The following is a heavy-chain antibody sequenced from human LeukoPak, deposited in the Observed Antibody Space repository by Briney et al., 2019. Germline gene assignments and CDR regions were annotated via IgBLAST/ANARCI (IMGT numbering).Heavy chain of an antibody. CDR2: IYTSGST. D-gene: IGHD5-12*01. J-gene: IGHJ4*02. Sequence: SETLSLTCTVSGVSISSYYWSWLRQPAGKGLEWIGRIYTSGSTNYNPSLKSRVTMSVDTSKNQFSLKLSSVTAADTAVYYCASGYSGYDSELYYFDYWGQGTLVTVSS. V-gene: IGHV4-4*07. CDR3: ASGYSGYDSELYYFDY. CDR1: GVSISSYY.